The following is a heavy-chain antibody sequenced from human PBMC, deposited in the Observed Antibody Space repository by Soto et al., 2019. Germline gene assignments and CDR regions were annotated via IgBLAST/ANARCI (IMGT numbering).Heavy chain of an antibody. D-gene: IGHD1-26*01. CDR3: AKDRGRASGSYYCYSMDF. CDR2: ISYDGSNK. V-gene: IGHV3-30*18. Sequence: QVQLVESGGGVVQPGRSLRLSCAASGFTFSSYGMHWVRQAPGKGLEWVAVISYDGSNKYYADSVKGRFTISRDNSNNMLYLQMNSLRAADTSVDYCAKDRGRASGSYYCYSMDFWGQGTTVTVS. CDR1: GFTFSSYG. J-gene: IGHJ6*02.